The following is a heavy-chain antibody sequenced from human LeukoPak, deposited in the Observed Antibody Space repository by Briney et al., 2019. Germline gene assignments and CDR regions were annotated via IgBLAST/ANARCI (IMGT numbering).Heavy chain of an antibody. Sequence: PSETLSLTYTVSGGSINNYYWSWIRQPPGKGLEWIGYIHYSGTTNYNPSLKSRLTMSVDTSKNQFSLKLSSVTAADTAVYYCARSNGAISAAEDYWGQGTLVTVSS. V-gene: IGHV4-59*01. J-gene: IGHJ4*02. D-gene: IGHD6-13*01. CDR2: IHYSGTT. CDR3: ARSNGAISAAEDY. CDR1: GGSINNYY.